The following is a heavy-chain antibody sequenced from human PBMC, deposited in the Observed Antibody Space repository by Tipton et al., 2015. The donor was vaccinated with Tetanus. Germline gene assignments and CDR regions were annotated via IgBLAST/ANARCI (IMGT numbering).Heavy chain of an antibody. V-gene: IGHV4-39*01. J-gene: IGHJ4*02. Sequence: LRLSCSVTGDSLFSGTFYWAWIRQPPGKGLEWIGNIYYNGNTYYLSSLKSRVTITVDTSRNQFSLSLKSVTAADTAVYYCARPVKQWLVPVDSWGQGTLVTVSS. D-gene: IGHD6-19*01. CDR1: GDSLFSGTFY. CDR3: ARPVKQWLVPVDS. CDR2: IYYNGNT.